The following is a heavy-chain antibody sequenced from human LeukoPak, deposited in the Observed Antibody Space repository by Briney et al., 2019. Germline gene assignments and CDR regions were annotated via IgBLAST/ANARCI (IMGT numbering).Heavy chain of an antibody. D-gene: IGHD3-22*01. CDR1: GYSFASYW. J-gene: IGHJ4*02. CDR3: ARGLSSTYYDSSGCYFDC. V-gene: IGHV5-51*01. CDR2: IYPGDSDT. Sequence: GESLKISCKGSGYSFASYWIGWVRQMPGKGLEWMGIIYPGDSDTRYSPSFQGQVTISADKSISTAYLQWSSLKASDTAMYYCARGLSSTYYDSSGCYFDCWGQGTLVTVSS.